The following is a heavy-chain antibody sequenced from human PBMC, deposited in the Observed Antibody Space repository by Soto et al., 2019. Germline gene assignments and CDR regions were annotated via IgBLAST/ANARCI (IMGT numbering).Heavy chain of an antibody. V-gene: IGHV3-48*03. J-gene: IGHJ4*02. Sequence: PWWSLRLSCASSGFTFSSYEMSWVRQAPGKGLEWVSYISSSGSTIYYADSVKGRFTISRDNAKNSLYLQMNSLRAEDTAVYYCARVVVVIANWGQGTLVTVSS. CDR2: ISSSGSTI. CDR1: GFTFSSYE. D-gene: IGHD3-22*01. CDR3: ARVVVVIAN.